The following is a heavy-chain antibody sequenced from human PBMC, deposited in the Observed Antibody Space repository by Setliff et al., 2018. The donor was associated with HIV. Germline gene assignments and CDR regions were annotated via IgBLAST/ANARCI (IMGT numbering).Heavy chain of an antibody. V-gene: IGHV4-61*02. D-gene: IGHD3-16*01. CDR1: GDSISRRPSY. CDR2: IFGSGTT. J-gene: IGHJ5*02. Sequence: PSETLSLTCTVSGDSISRRPSYWSWIRQSAGRGLEWIGRIFGSGTTPYNPSLKSRVTMSIDTSKTQFSLKLNSVTAADTAVYFCARDRSKYGTGSSAYNWFDPWGLGTLVTVSS. CDR3: ARDRSKYGTGSSAYNWFDP.